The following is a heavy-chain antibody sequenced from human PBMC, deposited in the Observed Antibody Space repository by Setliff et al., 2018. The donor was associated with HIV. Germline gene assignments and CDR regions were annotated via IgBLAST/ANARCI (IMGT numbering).Heavy chain of an antibody. D-gene: IGHD6-13*01. CDR2: IYYSGST. CDR1: GGSIRNKTHY. Sequence: PSETLSLTCTVSGGSIRNKTHYWGWIRQPPGRGLEWIGSIYYSGSTYYNPSLKSRLTISIDTSKNQFSLKLNSVTATDTALYYCARLGYSIDLRRLDYWGQGAQVTVSS. CDR3: ARLGYSIDLRRLDY. V-gene: IGHV4-39*01. J-gene: IGHJ4*02.